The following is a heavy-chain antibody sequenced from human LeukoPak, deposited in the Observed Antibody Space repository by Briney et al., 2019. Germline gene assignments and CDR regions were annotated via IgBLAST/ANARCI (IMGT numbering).Heavy chain of an antibody. CDR3: ASRKDSSSWYYFDY. V-gene: IGHV1-2*02. D-gene: IGHD6-13*01. Sequence: ASVKVSCKASGYTFTGYYMHWVRQAPGQGLEWMGWINPNSGGTNYAQKFQGRVTMTRDTSITTSYMELSSLRSDDTAVYYCASRKDSSSWYYFDYWGQGTLVTVSS. J-gene: IGHJ4*02. CDR2: INPNSGGT. CDR1: GYTFTGYY.